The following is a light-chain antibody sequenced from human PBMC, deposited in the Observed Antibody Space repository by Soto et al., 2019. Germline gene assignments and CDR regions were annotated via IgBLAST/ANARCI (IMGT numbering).Light chain of an antibody. J-gene: IGLJ1*01. CDR2: DVS. CDR3: YSYAGSYTFYV. CDR1: SSDVGGYNY. V-gene: IGLV2-11*01. Sequence: QSALTQPLSVSGSLCQSVTISCTGTSSDVGGYNYVSWYQQYPGKAPKLMIYDVSKRPSGVPDRFSGSKSGNTASLTISGLQAEDEADYYCYSYAGSYTFYVFGTGTKVTVL.